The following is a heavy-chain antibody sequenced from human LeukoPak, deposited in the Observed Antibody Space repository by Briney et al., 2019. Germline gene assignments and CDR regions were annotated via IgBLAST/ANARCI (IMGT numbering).Heavy chain of an antibody. CDR2: IDWDDDK. CDR1: GFSLSTSGMC. Sequence: SGPALVKPTQTLTLTCTFSGFSLSTSGMCVSWIRQPPGKALEWLARIDWDDDKYYSTSLKTRLTISKDTSKNQVVLTMTNMDPVDTATYYCAHSPISYSSGWYVDYRGQGTLVTVSA. CDR3: AHSPISYSSGWYVDY. J-gene: IGHJ4*02. V-gene: IGHV2-70*12. D-gene: IGHD6-19*01.